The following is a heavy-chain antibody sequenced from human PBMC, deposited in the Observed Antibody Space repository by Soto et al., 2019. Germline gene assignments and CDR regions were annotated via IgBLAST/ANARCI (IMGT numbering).Heavy chain of an antibody. CDR2: ISYDGSNK. D-gene: IGHD4-17*01. CDR3: ARARTSTVTTPVDY. J-gene: IGHJ4*02. V-gene: IGHV3-30-3*01. CDR1: GFTFSSYA. Sequence: QVQLVESGGGVVQPGRSLRLSCAASGFTFSSYAMHWVRQAPGKGLEWVAVISYDGSNKYYADSVKGRFTISRDNSKNTLYLQMNSLRAEDTAVYYCARARTSTVTTPVDYWGQGTLVTVSS.